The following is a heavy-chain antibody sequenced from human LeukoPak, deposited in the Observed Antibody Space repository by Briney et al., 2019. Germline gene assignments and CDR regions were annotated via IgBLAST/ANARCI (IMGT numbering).Heavy chain of an antibody. CDR1: GGTFSSYG. D-gene: IGHD5-18*01. V-gene: IGHV1-69*05. CDR2: IIPIFATA. Sequence: GSSVKVSCKTSGGTFSSYGISWVGQAAGQGLEWVGGIIPIFATANYAQKFQGRVTITTDESTSTAYMELSSLRSEDTAVYYCASSTRGVHEYSYGGYFDYWGQGTLVTVSS. CDR3: ASSTRGVHEYSYGGYFDY. J-gene: IGHJ4*02.